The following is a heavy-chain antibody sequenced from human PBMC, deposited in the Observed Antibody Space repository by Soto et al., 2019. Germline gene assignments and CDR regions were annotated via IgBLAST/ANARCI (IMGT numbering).Heavy chain of an antibody. J-gene: IGHJ6*03. Sequence: SQTLSLTCDISGDSVSSNSAGWNWIRQTPSRGLEWLGRTYYKSKWYYTYAASVKSRINVSPDTSKNQFSLQLTSVTPEDTAVYYCARGSWDDVSGHYYMDVWDKGTTVTVSS. V-gene: IGHV6-1*01. D-gene: IGHD1-1*01. CDR3: ARGSWDDVSGHYYMDV. CDR1: GDSVSSNSAG. CDR2: TYYKSKWYY.